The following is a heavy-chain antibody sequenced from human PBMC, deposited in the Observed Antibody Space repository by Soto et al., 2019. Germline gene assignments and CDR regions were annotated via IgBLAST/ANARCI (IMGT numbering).Heavy chain of an antibody. CDR1: GGTFSTST. Sequence: QVHLVQSGAEVKQPGSSVKVSCKASGGTFSTSTITWLRQAPGQGPEWMGRILPVLGITNYAQKFQGRLTITADKTTSTAYMELSSLRSEDTAVFYCAIPDNPTMHPGRDFFDYWGQGTLVTVSS. D-gene: IGHD1-26*01. CDR3: AIPDNPTMHPGRDFFDY. V-gene: IGHV1-69*02. J-gene: IGHJ4*02. CDR2: ILPVLGIT.